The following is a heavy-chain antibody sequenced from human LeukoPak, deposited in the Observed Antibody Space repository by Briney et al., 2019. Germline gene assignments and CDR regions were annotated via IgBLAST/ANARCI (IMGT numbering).Heavy chain of an antibody. Sequence: PGGSLRLSCAASRFTFSSYAMHWVRQAPGKGLEWVAVISYDGSNKYYADSVKGRFTISRDNSKNTLYLQMNSLRAEDTAVYYCARSILYYYDSSHDYWGQGTLVTVSS. V-gene: IGHV3-30-3*01. CDR1: RFTFSSYA. D-gene: IGHD3-22*01. CDR3: ARSILYYYDSSHDY. CDR2: ISYDGSNK. J-gene: IGHJ4*02.